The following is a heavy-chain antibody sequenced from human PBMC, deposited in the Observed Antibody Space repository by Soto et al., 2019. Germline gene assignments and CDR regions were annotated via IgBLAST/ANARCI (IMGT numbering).Heavy chain of an antibody. Sequence: SETLSLTCTVSGDSVTSVSDYWSWIRQPPGKGLEWIGYIYYSGSADYNPSLGSRVTISIDTSKNQFSMKLTSVTAADTAVYYCARGVGFGYYYYHMDLWGQGTTVTVSS. V-gene: IGHV4-61*01. J-gene: IGHJ6*02. CDR2: IYYSGSA. CDR3: ARGVGFGYYYYHMDL. D-gene: IGHD3-10*01. CDR1: GDSVTSVSDY.